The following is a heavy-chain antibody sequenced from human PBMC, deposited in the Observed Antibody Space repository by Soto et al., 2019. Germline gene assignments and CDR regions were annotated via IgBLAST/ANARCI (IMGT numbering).Heavy chain of an antibody. Sequence: SETLSLTCTVSGGSISSGGYYWSWIRQHPGKGLEWIGYIYYGGSTYYNPSLKSRVTISVDTSKNQFSLKLSSVTAADTAVYYCARTNATVVTINFAYWGQGTLVTVSS. CDR3: ARTNATVVTINFAY. V-gene: IGHV4-31*03. CDR2: IYYGGST. CDR1: GGSISSGGYY. D-gene: IGHD4-17*01. J-gene: IGHJ4*02.